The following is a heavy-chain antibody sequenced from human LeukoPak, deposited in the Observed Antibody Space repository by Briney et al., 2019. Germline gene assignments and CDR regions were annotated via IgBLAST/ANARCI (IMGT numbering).Heavy chain of an antibody. CDR3: VRDTGGRGWFDP. Sequence: KSGGSLRLSCAASGFTFSDYYMSWIRQAPGKGLEWVSYISSGSSTIYYADSVKGRFTISRDNAKNSLHLQMNSLRAEDTAVYYCVRDTGGRGWFDPWGQGTLVTVSS. D-gene: IGHD2-15*01. CDR2: ISSGSSTI. CDR1: GFTFSDYY. V-gene: IGHV3-11*04. J-gene: IGHJ5*02.